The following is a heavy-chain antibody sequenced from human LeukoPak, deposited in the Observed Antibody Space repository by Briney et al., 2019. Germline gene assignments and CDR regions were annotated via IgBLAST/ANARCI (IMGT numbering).Heavy chain of an antibody. CDR2: FDPEDGET. CDR3: ATETPYYDSSGPYYYYYGMDV. D-gene: IGHD3-22*01. V-gene: IGHV1-24*01. Sequence: ASVKVSCKVSGYTLTELSMHWVRQAPGKGLEWMGGFDPEDGETIYAQKFQGRVTMTEDTSTDTAYMELSSLRSEDTAVYYCATETPYYDSSGPYYYYYGMDVWGQGTTVTVSS. J-gene: IGHJ6*02. CDR1: GYTLTELS.